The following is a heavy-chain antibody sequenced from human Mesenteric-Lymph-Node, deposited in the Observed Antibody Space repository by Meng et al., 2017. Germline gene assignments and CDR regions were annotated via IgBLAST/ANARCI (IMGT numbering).Heavy chain of an antibody. CDR2: FVNNVDT. J-gene: IGHJ4*02. CDR3: ARGTPGRSYSDY. CDR1: GYTFASDG. Sequence: VPLLQSGAEVKKPGASVRGSCEASGYTFASDGISWLRQAPGQGLEWMGWFVNNVDTYSAQKFQGRVTMTTDTHTSTAFMELRSLRSDDTAVYYCARGTPGRSYSDYWGQGTLVTVSS. D-gene: IGHD3-10*01. V-gene: IGHV1-18*01.